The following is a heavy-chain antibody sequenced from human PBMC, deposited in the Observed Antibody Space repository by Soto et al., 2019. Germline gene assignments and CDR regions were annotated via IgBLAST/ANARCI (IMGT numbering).Heavy chain of an antibody. CDR3: AREGPMVRGVNPNWFDP. CDR1: GFSFSSYW. CDR2: IKQDGSEK. V-gene: IGHV3-7*03. D-gene: IGHD3-10*01. J-gene: IGHJ5*02. Sequence: PGGSLRLSCAASGFSFSSYWMSWVRQAPGKGLEWVANIKQDGSEKYYVDSVKGRFTISRDNAKNSLFLQMNSLRAEDTAVYYCAREGPMVRGVNPNWFDPWGQGTLVTVSS.